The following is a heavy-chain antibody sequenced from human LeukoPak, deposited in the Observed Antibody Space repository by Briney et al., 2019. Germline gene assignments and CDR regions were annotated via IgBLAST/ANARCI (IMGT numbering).Heavy chain of an antibody. CDR2: INHSGST. CDR3: ARGPPYRCSSTSCYFDY. V-gene: IGHV4-34*01. J-gene: IGHJ4*02. D-gene: IGHD2-2*01. CDR1: GGSFSGYY. Sequence: SSETLFLTCAVYGGSFSGYYWSWIRQPPGKGLEWIGEINHSGSTNYNPSLKSRVTISVDTSKNQFSLKLSSVTAADTAVYYCARGPPYRCSSTSCYFDYWGQGTLVTVSS.